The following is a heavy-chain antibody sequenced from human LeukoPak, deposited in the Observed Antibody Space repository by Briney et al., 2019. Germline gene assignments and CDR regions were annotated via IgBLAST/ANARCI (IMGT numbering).Heavy chain of an antibody. CDR3: TRASEPEFIAAWDVYYYSYMDV. Sequence: GGSLRLSCAASGFTFSSYEMNWVRQAPGKGLEWVSYISSSGSTIYYQHSVKGRLTIATDNAKNSLYLQMNSLKTEDTAVYYCTRASEPEFIAAWDVYYYSYMDVWGKGTTVTVSS. J-gene: IGHJ6*03. D-gene: IGHD6-6*01. CDR2: ISSSGSTI. CDR1: GFTFSSYE. V-gene: IGHV3-48*03.